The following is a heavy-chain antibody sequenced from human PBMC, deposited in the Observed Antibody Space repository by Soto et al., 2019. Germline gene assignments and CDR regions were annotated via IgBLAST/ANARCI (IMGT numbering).Heavy chain of an antibody. CDR1: GFSVSTKY. V-gene: IGHV3-66*01. Sequence: PGGSLRLSCAASGFSVSTKYMSWVRQAPGKGLEWLSLIQSGGSTYYADSVKGRFTISRDNSKNTLYLQMNSLRAEDTAVYYCAKDPLSKVATTPSVGYWGQGTLVTVSS. J-gene: IGHJ4*02. CDR2: IQSGGST. CDR3: AKDPLSKVATTPSVGY. D-gene: IGHD5-12*01.